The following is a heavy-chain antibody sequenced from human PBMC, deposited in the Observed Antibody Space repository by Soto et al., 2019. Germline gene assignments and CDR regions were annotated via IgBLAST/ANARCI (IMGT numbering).Heavy chain of an antibody. CDR1: GFSFSKYG. D-gene: IGHD3-16*01. CDR2: MSDDGSKK. CDR3: AKELGETGGYDFEC. V-gene: IGHV3-30*18. Sequence: QVQLVESGGGVVQPGRSLRLSCAASGFSFSKYGMHWVRQAPGKGLEWVAEMSDDGSKKYYGDSVEGRFTISRDNYKNTLYLLMDSLRPEDTVMYYCAKELGETGGYDFECWGQGTLVTVSS. J-gene: IGHJ4*02.